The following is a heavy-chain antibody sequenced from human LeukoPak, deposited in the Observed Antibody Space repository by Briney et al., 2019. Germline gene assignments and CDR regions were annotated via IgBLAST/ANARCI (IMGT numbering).Heavy chain of an antibody. CDR2: IYYSGST. CDR3: ARHRPGERRFDP. D-gene: IGHD3-16*01. Sequence: SETLSLTCTVSGDSISSSSYYWGWIRQPPGKGLEWIGNIYYSGSTYYNPSLRGRLTISLDTSKNQFSLTLSSVTAADTAVYYCARHRPGERRFDPWGQGTLVTVSS. CDR1: GDSISSSSYY. V-gene: IGHV4-39*01. J-gene: IGHJ5*02.